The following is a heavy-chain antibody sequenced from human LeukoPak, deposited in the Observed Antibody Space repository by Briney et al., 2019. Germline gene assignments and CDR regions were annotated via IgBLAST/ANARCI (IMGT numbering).Heavy chain of an antibody. CDR3: VKGGFTYYDD. D-gene: IGHD3-22*01. CDR2: INTGDIT. J-gene: IGHJ4*02. V-gene: IGHV3-23*01. Sequence: PGGSLRLSCAASGFTFSSHAMSWVRQAPGKGLEWVSTINTGDITFYANSVKGRFTISRDNSKNALFLQMNSLRAEDTAIYYCVKGGFTYYDDWGQGTLVTVSS. CDR1: GFTFSSHA.